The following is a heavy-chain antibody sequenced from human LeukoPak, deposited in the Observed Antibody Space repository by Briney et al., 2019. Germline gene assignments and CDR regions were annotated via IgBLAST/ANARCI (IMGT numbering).Heavy chain of an antibody. D-gene: IGHD1-26*01. V-gene: IGHV3-21*01. Sequence: PGGSLRLSCAASGFIFSGSAMNWLRQAPGKGLEWVSSISSSSSYIYYADSVKGRFTISRDNAKNSLYLQMNSLRAEDTAVYYRARNRVGATRWGQGTLVTVSS. J-gene: IGHJ4*02. CDR3: ARNRVGATR. CDR2: ISSSSSYI. CDR1: GFIFSGSA.